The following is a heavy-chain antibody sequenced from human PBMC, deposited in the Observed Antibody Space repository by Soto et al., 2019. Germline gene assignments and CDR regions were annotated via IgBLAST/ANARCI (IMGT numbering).Heavy chain of an antibody. V-gene: IGHV4-31*11. D-gene: IGHD5-18*01. CDR1: GGSISSGGYS. J-gene: IGHJ4*02. CDR3: ARSGYSYGPNPLLY. Sequence: TLSLTCAVSGGSISSGGYSWSWIRQHPGKGLEWIGYIYYSGSTYYNPSLKSRVTISVDTSKNQFSLKLSSVTAADTAVYYCARSGYSYGPNPLLYWGQGTLVTVSS. CDR2: IYYSGST.